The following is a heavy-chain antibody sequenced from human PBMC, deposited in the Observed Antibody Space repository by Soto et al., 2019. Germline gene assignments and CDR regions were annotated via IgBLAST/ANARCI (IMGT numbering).Heavy chain of an antibody. CDR3: ACERANGLDY. D-gene: IGHD1-1*01. J-gene: IGHJ4*02. CDR2: IWNDGSNK. CDR1: GFIFSSYG. V-gene: IGHV3-33*01. Sequence: QVQLVESGGGVVQPGRSLRLSCAASGFIFSSYGMQWVRQAPGKRLEWVAVIWNDGSNKYYADSVKGRFTISRENSKNTLYLPMNILRADDTAVYYCACERANGLDYLGQGTLVTVSS.